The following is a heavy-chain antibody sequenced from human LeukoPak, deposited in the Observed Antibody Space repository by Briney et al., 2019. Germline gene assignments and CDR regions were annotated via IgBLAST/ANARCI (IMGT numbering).Heavy chain of an antibody. CDR3: ARDFDEYDILTGSPGY. D-gene: IGHD3-9*01. V-gene: IGHV1-18*01. CDR2: ISAYNGNT. CDR1: GYTFTIYG. J-gene: IGHJ4*02. Sequence: ASVKVSCKASGYTFTIYGISWVRQAPGQGLEWMGWISAYNGNTNYAQKFQGRVTMTTDTSTSTAYMELRSLRSDDTAVYYCARDFDEYDILTGSPGYWGQGTLVTVSS.